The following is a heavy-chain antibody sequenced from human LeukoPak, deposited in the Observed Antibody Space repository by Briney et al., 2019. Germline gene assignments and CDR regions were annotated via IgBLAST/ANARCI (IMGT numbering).Heavy chain of an antibody. J-gene: IGHJ4*02. CDR1: GFNFNIYG. CDR2: IVPNGATT. Sequence: GGSLRLSCAASGFNFNIYGMNWVRQAPGKGLEWVSGIVPNGATTHYADSVKGRFTISRDNAKNSLYLQMNSLRAEDTAVYYCASLSSSFLVDYWGQGTLVTVSS. V-gene: IGHV3-48*03. D-gene: IGHD6-13*01. CDR3: ASLSSSFLVDY.